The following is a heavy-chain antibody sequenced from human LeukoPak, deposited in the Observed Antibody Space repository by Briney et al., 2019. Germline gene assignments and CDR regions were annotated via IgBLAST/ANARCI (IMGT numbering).Heavy chain of an antibody. V-gene: IGHV4-59*08. CDR3: ARGRWKTGMDSPYYFDY. J-gene: IGHJ4*02. D-gene: IGHD2-2*03. CDR1: GGSISNYY. Sequence: SETLSLTCTVSGGSISNYYWSWIRQPPGKGLECIGYIYYTGSTAYNPSLKSRVTISVDTSKNQFSLKLSSMTAADTAVYYCARGRWKTGMDSPYYFDYWGQGTLVTVSS. CDR2: IYYTGST.